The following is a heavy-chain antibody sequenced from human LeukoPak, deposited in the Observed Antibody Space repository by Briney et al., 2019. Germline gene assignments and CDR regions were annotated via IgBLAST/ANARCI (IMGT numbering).Heavy chain of an antibody. CDR2: ISSSSSTI. CDR1: GFTFSSYS. CDR3: AREGNYYYYYMDV. Sequence: QPGGSLRLSCAASGFTFSSYSMNWVRQAPGKGLEWVSYISSSSSTIYYADSLKGRFTISRDNAKNSLYLQMNSLRAEDTAVYYCAREGNYYYYYMDVWGKGTTVTVSS. V-gene: IGHV3-48*04. J-gene: IGHJ6*03.